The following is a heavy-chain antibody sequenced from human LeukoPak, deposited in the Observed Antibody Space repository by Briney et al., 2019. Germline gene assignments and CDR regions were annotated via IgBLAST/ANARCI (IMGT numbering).Heavy chain of an antibody. CDR3: AFSYYDFWSGYFSGPYYYYMDV. CDR1: GGSISSGGYY. J-gene: IGHJ6*03. D-gene: IGHD3-3*01. CDR2: IYHSGST. Sequence: SQTLSLTCTVSGGSISSGGYYWSWIRQPPGKGLEWIGYIYHSGSTYYNPSLKSRVTISVDRSKNQFSLKLSSVTAADTAVYYCAFSYYDFWSGYFSGPYYYYMDVWGKGTTVTVSS. V-gene: IGHV4-30-2*01.